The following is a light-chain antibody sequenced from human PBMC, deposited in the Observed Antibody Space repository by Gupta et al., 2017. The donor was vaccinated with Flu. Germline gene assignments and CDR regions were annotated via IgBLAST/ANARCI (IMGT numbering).Light chain of an antibody. Sequence: DIEMNSSPSSLSPSLGDRVTITCRASQSISSYLNWYQQKPGKAPKLLIYAASSLQSGVPSRFSGSGSGTDFTLTISSLQPEDFATYYCQQSYSTPYTFGQGTKLEIK. CDR3: QQSYSTPYT. V-gene: IGKV1-39*01. CDR2: AAS. J-gene: IGKJ2*01. CDR1: QSISSY.